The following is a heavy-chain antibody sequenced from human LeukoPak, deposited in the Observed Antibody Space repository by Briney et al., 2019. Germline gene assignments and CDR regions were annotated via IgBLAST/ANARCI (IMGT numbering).Heavy chain of an antibody. D-gene: IGHD4/OR15-4a*01. V-gene: IGHV3-53*01. Sequence: GGSLRLSCTVSGFTVSSNSMSWVRQAPGKGLEWVSFIFSSTHYSDSVKGRFTISKDNSKNTLYLQMNSLRAEDTAVYYCARRAGAYSHPYDYWGQGTLVTVSS. J-gene: IGHJ4*02. CDR2: IFSST. CDR1: GFTVSSNS. CDR3: ARRAGAYSHPYDY.